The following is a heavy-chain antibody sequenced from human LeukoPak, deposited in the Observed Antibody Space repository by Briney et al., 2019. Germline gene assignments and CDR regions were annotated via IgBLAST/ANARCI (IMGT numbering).Heavy chain of an antibody. V-gene: IGHV3-30*02. CDR3: AKGGSSSWDYFDY. CDR1: GFTFSSYA. Sequence: GGSLRLSCAASGFTFSSYAMHWVRQAPGKGLEWVAFIRYDGSNKYYADSVKGRFTISRDNSKNTLYLQMNSLRAEDTAVYYCAKGGSSSWDYFDYWGQGTLVTVSS. CDR2: IRYDGSNK. J-gene: IGHJ4*02. D-gene: IGHD6-13*01.